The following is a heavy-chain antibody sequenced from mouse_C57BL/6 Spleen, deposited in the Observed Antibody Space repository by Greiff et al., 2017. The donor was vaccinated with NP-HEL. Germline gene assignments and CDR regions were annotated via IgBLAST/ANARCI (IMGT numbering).Heavy chain of an antibody. D-gene: IGHD1-1*01. J-gene: IGHJ4*01. CDR1: GYAFSSSW. CDR2: IYPGDGDT. CDR3: ARCLYYYGSSDYAMDY. V-gene: IGHV1-82*01. Sequence: QVQLQQSGPELVKPGASVKISCKASGYAFSSSWMNWVKQRPGKGLEWIGRIYPGDGDTNYNGKFKGKATLTADKSSSTAYMQLSSLTSEDSAVYFCARCLYYYGSSDYAMDYWGQGTAVTVSS.